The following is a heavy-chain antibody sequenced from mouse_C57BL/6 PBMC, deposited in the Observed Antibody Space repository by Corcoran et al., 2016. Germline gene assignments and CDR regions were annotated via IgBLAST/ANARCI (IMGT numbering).Heavy chain of an antibody. CDR2: INPNNGGT. CDR3: ARGSDY. J-gene: IGHJ4*01. Sequence: EVQLQQAGPERVKAGASVNIPCKASEYTLNDYNRDWVKQSQGKSLEWMGDINPNNGGTIYNQKFKGKATFTVDKSSSTAYMELRSLTSEDTAVYYCARGSDYWGQGTSVTVSS. CDR1: EYTLNDYN. V-gene: IGHV1-18*01.